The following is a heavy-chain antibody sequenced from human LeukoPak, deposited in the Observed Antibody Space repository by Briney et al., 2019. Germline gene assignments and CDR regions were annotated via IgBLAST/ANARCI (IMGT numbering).Heavy chain of an antibody. Sequence: SETLSLTCTVSGGSIRSYHWSWIRQPPGKGLEWIGYSYYSGSTDYNPSLKSRVTISVDPSKNEFSLKLSSVTAADTAVYYCAKRADYGLDVWGQGTTVTVSS. CDR1: GGSIRSYH. J-gene: IGHJ6*02. V-gene: IGHV4-59*01. CDR2: SYYSGST. CDR3: AKRADYGLDV.